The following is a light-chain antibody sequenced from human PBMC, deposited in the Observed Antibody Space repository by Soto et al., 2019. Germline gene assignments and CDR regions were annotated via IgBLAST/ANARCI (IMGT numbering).Light chain of an antibody. V-gene: IGKV3-11*01. CDR1: QSVRTY. J-gene: IGKJ4*01. CDR3: QQRSNGSPRLT. CDR2: DAS. Sequence: EIVLTQSPATLSLSPGERATLSCRASQSVRTYLNWYQQKPGQAPRLLIYDASNRATGIPARFSGSGSGTDFTLTISSLDPEDLAVYYGQQRSNGSPRLTFGGGTKVEIK.